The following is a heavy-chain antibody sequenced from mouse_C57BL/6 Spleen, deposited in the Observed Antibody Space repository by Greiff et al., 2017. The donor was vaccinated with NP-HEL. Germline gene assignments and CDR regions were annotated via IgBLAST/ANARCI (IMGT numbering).Heavy chain of an antibody. J-gene: IGHJ1*03. D-gene: IGHD1-1*01. CDR3: ARHRITTVVAGYFDV. Sequence: EVQLVESGGGLVQPGGSLKLSCAASGFTFSDYYMYWVRQTPEKRLEWVAYISNGGGSTYYPDTVKGRFTISRDNAKNTLYLQMSRLKSEDTAMYYCARHRITTVVAGYFDVWGTGTTVTVSS. V-gene: IGHV5-12*01. CDR1: GFTFSDYY. CDR2: ISNGGGST.